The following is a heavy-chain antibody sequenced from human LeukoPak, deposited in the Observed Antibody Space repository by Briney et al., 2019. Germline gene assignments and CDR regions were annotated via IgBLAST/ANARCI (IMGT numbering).Heavy chain of an antibody. CDR2: ISSSSSYI. D-gene: IGHD6-19*01. Sequence: GGSLRLSCAASGFTFSSYSMNWVRQAPGKGLEWVSSISSSSSYIYYADSVKGRFTISRDNAKNSLYLQMNSLRADDTAVYYCARDRRIAVAGYFDYWGQGTLVTVSS. CDR1: GFTFSSYS. V-gene: IGHV3-21*01. CDR3: ARDRRIAVAGYFDY. J-gene: IGHJ4*02.